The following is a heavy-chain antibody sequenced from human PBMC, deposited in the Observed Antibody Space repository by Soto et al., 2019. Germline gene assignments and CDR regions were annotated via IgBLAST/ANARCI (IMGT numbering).Heavy chain of an antibody. Sequence: SETLSLTCAVYGGSFSGYYWSWIRQPPGKGLEWIGEINHSGSTNYNPSLKSRVTISVDTSKNQFSLKLSSVTAADTAVYYCARPSGYAVRGFDYWGQGTLVTVSS. CDR3: ARPSGYAVRGFDY. D-gene: IGHD5-12*01. V-gene: IGHV4-34*01. J-gene: IGHJ4*02. CDR1: GGSFSGYY. CDR2: INHSGST.